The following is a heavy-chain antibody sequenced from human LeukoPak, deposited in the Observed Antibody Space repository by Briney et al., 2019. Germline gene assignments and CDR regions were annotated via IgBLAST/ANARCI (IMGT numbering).Heavy chain of an antibody. J-gene: IGHJ4*02. CDR3: ARSRALTGPFDY. D-gene: IGHD3-16*01. Sequence: GGSLRLSCAASGFTFSSYGMHWVRQAPGKGLEWVAVISYDGSNKYYADSVKGRFTISRDNSKNTLYLQMNSLRAEDTAVYYCARSRALTGPFDYWGQGTLVTVSS. CDR1: GFTFSSYG. CDR2: ISYDGSNK. V-gene: IGHV3-30*03.